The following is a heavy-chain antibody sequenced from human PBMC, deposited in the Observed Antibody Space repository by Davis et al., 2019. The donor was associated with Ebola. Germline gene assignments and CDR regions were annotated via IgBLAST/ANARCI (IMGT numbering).Heavy chain of an antibody. J-gene: IGHJ5*02. CDR3: ARALGYCRFDP. CDR2: INHSGST. V-gene: IGHV4-4*02. D-gene: IGHD2-15*01. Sequence: MPSETLSLTCAVYGGSFSSSNWWSWVRQPPGKGLEWIGEINHSGSTNYNPSLKSRVTISVVTSKNQFSLKLSSVTAADTAVYYCARALGYCRFDPWGQGTLVTVSS. CDR1: GGSFSSSNW.